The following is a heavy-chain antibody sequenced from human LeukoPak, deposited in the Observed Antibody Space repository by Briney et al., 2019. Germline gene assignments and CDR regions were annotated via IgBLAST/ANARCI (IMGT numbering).Heavy chain of an antibody. V-gene: IGHV3-20*04. CDR3: ARPTTYSYWYFDL. J-gene: IGHJ2*01. CDR1: GFTFDDYG. Sequence: GGSLRLSCAASGFTFDDYGMSWVRQAPGKGLEWVSGINWNGGSTGYADSVKGRFNISRDNAKNSLYLQMNSLRAEDTALYYCARPTTYSYWYFDLWGRGTLVTVSS. D-gene: IGHD2-15*01. CDR2: INWNGGST.